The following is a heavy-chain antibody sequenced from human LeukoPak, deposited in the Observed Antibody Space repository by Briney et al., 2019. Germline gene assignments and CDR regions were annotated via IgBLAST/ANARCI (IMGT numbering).Heavy chain of an antibody. D-gene: IGHD6-19*01. J-gene: IGHJ4*02. Sequence: SPTLSLTCAISGASVSSINGAWNWVGQSQSRGLEWLGRTYYRSKWYYDYASSIQSRISINPDASKNQFSLLLHSVTPEDTAVYYCARDVATSGWYTFDYWGQGSLVTVSS. CDR3: ARDVATSGWYTFDY. V-gene: IGHV6-1*01. CDR1: GASVSSINGA. CDR2: TYYRSKWYY.